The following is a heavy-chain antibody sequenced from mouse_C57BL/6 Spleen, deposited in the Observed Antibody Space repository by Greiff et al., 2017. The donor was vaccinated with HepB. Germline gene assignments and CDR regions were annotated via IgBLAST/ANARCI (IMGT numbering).Heavy chain of an antibody. Sequence: QVQLQQSGAELVRPGASVKLSCKASGYTFTDYYINWVKQRPGQGLEWIARIYPGSGNTYYNEKFKGKATLTAEKSSSTAYMQLSSLTSEDSAVYFCARRGITTVVDYFDYWGQGTTLTVSS. CDR2: IYPGSGNT. CDR1: GYTFTDYY. V-gene: IGHV1-76*01. D-gene: IGHD1-1*01. CDR3: ARRGITTVVDYFDY. J-gene: IGHJ2*01.